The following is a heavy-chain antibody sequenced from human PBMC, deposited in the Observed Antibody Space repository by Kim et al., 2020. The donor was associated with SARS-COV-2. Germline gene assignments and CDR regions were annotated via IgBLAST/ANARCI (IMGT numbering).Heavy chain of an antibody. CDR2: MSSDGGTK. D-gene: IGHD6-19*01. CDR3: ATRDDFRSSSAWYDVY. CDR1: GFTFRTSG. V-gene: IGHV3-30*03. J-gene: IGHJ4*01. Sequence: GGSLRLSCAASGFTFRTSGMHWVRQAPGKGPEWVAVMSSDGGTKPYTESVEGRFAISRDNSKNTLYLQMNSLRTEDTAVYYCATRDDFRSSSAWYDVYWG.